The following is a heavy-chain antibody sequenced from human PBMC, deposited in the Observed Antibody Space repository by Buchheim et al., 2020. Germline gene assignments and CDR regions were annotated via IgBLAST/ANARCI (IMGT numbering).Heavy chain of an antibody. D-gene: IGHD3-22*01. Sequence: EVQLVESGGGLVQPGGSLRLSCIASGFTFSSYEMNWVRQAPGKGLEWVSYISSSGSAIYYADSVKGRFAISRDNSKNTLYLQMNSLRSEDTAVYYCAKGGDYDSSGYYYSGNYWGQGTL. CDR1: GFTFSSYE. J-gene: IGHJ4*02. CDR2: ISSSGSAI. CDR3: AKGGDYDSSGYYYSGNY. V-gene: IGHV3-48*03.